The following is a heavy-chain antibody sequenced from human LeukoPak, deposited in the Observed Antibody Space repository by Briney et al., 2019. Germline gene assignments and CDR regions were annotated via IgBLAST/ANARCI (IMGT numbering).Heavy chain of an antibody. V-gene: IGHV4-59*08. Sequence: KPSETLSLTCTVSGGSISTYYWSWLRQPPGKGLEWIGYVSYSGSTNYNPSLKTLKSRVTISVDTSKNQFSLKVSSVTAADTAVYYCARLQGRGDNYLDFWGQGALVTVSS. J-gene: IGHJ4*02. CDR2: VSYSGST. CDR1: GGSISTYY. CDR3: ARLQGRGDNYLDF. D-gene: IGHD7-27*01.